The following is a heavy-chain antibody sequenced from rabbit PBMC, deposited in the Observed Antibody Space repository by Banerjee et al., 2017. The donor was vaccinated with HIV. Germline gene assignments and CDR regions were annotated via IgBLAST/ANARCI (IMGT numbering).Heavy chain of an antibody. CDR3: ARGSAYAGAGYAL. CDR1: GFSFSGSYW. J-gene: IGHJ4*01. Sequence: QSLEESGGDLVKPGSSLTLTCTASGFSFSGSYWICWVRQAPGKGLEWIGCIYTGSSGSTYYASWAKGRFTISKTSSTTVALQMTSLTAADTATCFCARGSAYAGAGYALWGPGTLVTVS. D-gene: IGHD4-2*01. V-gene: IGHV1S40*01. CDR2: IYTGSSGST.